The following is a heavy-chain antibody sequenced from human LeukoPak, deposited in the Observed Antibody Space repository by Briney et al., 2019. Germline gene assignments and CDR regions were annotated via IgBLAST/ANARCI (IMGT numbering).Heavy chain of an antibody. J-gene: IGHJ4*02. V-gene: IGHV1-8*01. CDR3: ARGLRIVGTTPEYYFDY. CDR1: GYTFTSYD. CDR2: MNPNSGNT. Sequence: ASVKVSCKASGYTFTSYDINWVRQATGQGLEWMGWMNPNSGNTGYAQKFQGRVTMTRNTSISTAYMELSSLRSEDTAVYYCARGLRIVGTTPEYYFDYWGQGTLVTVSS. D-gene: IGHD1-26*01.